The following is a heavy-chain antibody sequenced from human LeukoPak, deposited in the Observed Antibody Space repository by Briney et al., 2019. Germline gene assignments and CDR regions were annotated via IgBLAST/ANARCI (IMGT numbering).Heavy chain of an antibody. CDR2: IRYDGSNK. CDR1: GFTFSSYG. V-gene: IGHV3-30*02. D-gene: IGHD3-10*01. J-gene: IGHJ4*02. CDR3: AKGRYGSVSFSTPFEY. Sequence: PGGSLRLSCAASGFTFSSYGMHWVRQAPGKGLEWVAFIRYDGSNKYYADSVKGRFTISRDNSKNSLYVQLNNLRTEDTALYYCAKGRYGSVSFSTPFEYWGQGTLVTVSS.